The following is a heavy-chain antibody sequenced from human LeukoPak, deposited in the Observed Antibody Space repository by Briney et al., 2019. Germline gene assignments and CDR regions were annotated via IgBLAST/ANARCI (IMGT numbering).Heavy chain of an antibody. J-gene: IGHJ4*02. CDR1: GFTFSSYA. D-gene: IGHD6-19*01. Sequence: GGSLRLSCAASGFTFSSYAMSWVRQAPGKGLEWVSAISGSGGSTYYADSVKGRFTISRDNSKNTLYLQMNSLRAEDTAVYYCARGIDWGSGRYFDYWGQGTLVTVSS. CDR3: ARGIDWGSGRYFDY. V-gene: IGHV3-23*01. CDR2: ISGSGGST.